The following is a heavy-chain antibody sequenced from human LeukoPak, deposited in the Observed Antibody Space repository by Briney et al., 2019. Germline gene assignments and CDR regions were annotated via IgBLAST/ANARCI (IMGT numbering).Heavy chain of an antibody. CDR3: AKDHGYYYDSSGYYY. D-gene: IGHD3-22*01. CDR1: GFTFSSYA. Sequence: PGGSLRLSCAASGFTFSSYAMSWVRQAPGKGLEWVSAISGSGGSTYYADSVKGRFTISRDNSKNTLYLQMNSLRAEDTAVYYCAKDHGYYYDSSGYYYWGQGTLVTVSS. V-gene: IGHV3-23*01. J-gene: IGHJ4*02. CDR2: ISGSGGST.